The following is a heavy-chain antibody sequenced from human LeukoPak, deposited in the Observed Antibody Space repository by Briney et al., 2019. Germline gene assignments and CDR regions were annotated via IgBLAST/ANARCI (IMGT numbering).Heavy chain of an antibody. V-gene: IGHV3-21*01. J-gene: IGHJ3*02. D-gene: IGHD4-17*01. CDR3: ARSRRNDYGDYVAFDI. Sequence: GGSLRLSCAASGFTFSSYSMNWVRQAPGKGLEWVSSISSSSSYIYYADSVKGRFTISRDNAKNSLYLQMNSLKAEDTAVYYCARSRRNDYGDYVAFDIWGQGTMVTVSS. CDR1: GFTFSSYS. CDR2: ISSSSSYI.